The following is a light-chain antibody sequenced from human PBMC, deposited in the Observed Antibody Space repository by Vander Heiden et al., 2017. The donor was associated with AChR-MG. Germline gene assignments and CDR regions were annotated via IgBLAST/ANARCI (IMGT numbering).Light chain of an antibody. CDR3: QQYGSSPRT. CDR2: GAA. Sequence: EIVLTQSPGTLSLSPGERATISCRASQSVSSSYLAWYQQQPGQAPRLLIYGAASRATGIPDRFSGSGDGTDFTLTISRLEPEDFAVYYCQQYGSSPRTFGGGTKVEIK. J-gene: IGKJ4*01. CDR1: QSVSSSY. V-gene: IGKV3-20*01.